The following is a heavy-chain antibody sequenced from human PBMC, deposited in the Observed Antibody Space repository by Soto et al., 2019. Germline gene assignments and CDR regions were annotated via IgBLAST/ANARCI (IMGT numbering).Heavy chain of an antibody. V-gene: IGHV3-74*01. J-gene: IGHJ4*02. CDR3: ARPRYDGSGTPFDH. D-gene: IGHD3-22*01. Sequence: GGSLGLSCAASGFTFSSYWMHWVRQAPGKGLVWVSGINGDGKTATYADSVKGRFIISRDNAKNMLYLQMNSLTAEDTAVYYCARPRYDGSGTPFDHWGQGTLVTVSS. CDR2: INGDGKTA. CDR1: GFTFSSYW.